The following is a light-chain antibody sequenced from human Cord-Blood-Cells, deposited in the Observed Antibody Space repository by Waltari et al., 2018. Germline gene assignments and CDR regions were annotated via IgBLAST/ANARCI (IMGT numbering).Light chain of an antibody. CDR1: RRDVGGYNY. J-gene: IGLJ1*01. V-gene: IGLV2-14*01. CDR2: DVS. CDR3: SSYTSSSTYV. Sequence: QSALTQPASVSGSPGQSITIACTGPRRDVGGYNYVSWYQPHPGKAPKLMIYDVSNRPSGVSNRFSGSKSGNTASLTISGLQAEDEADYYCSSYTSSSTYVFGTGTKVTVL.